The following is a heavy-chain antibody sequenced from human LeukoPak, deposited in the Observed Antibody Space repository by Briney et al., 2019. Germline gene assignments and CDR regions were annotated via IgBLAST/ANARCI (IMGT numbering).Heavy chain of an antibody. CDR2: ISGSGGST. V-gene: IGHV3-23*01. Sequence: GGSLRLSCAASGFTFTSYSMSWVRQAPGKGLEWVSAISGSGGSTYYADSVKGRFTISRDNSKNTLYLQMNSLRAEDTAVYYCAKGGSGWYYYFDYWGQGTLVTVSS. CDR1: GFTFTSYS. CDR3: AKGGSGWYYYFDY. D-gene: IGHD6-19*01. J-gene: IGHJ4*02.